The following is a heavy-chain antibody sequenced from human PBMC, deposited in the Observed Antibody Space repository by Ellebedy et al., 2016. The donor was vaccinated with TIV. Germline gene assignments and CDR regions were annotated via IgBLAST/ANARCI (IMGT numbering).Heavy chain of an antibody. V-gene: IGHV3-33*01. J-gene: IGHJ4*02. CDR3: ARYYGSASRFGILGY. CDR2: IWYDGSNK. CDR1: GFTFSSYV. D-gene: IGHD3-10*01. Sequence: PGGSLRLSCAASGFTFSSYVIHWVRQAPGKGLEWVTLIWYDGSNKYYADSVQGRFTISRDNSKNTLYLQMNNLRAEDTAVYSCARYYGSASRFGILGYWGQGTLVTVSS.